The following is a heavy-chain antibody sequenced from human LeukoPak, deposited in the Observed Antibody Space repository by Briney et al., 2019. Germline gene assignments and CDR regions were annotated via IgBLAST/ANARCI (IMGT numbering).Heavy chain of an antibody. V-gene: IGHV3-21*04. CDR3: AKGLFSAFDKFLDS. CDR2: ISDTSSDI. J-gene: IGHJ4*02. Sequence: GGSLRLSCAASGFAFESYTMTWVRQAPGKGLEWVSLISDTSSDINYAESVRGRFTISRDNAKNSLFLQMDGLRVEDTAIYYCAKGLFSAFDKFLDSWGQGTLVTVSS. CDR1: GFAFESYT. D-gene: IGHD5-12*01.